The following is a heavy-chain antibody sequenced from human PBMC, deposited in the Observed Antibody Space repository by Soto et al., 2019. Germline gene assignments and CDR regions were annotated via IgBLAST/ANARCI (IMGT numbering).Heavy chain of an antibody. D-gene: IGHD4-17*01. CDR2: IGAAGDP. Sequence: PWWSLRLSCSASVFTCSSYDMHWFRQATGKGLEWVSAIGAAGDPYYPGSVKGRFTISRENAKNSLYLQMNSLRAGDTAVYYCARASLDYGDLTLDYWGQGTLVTVSS. J-gene: IGHJ4*02. CDR3: ARASLDYGDLTLDY. CDR1: VFTCSSYD. V-gene: IGHV3-13*05.